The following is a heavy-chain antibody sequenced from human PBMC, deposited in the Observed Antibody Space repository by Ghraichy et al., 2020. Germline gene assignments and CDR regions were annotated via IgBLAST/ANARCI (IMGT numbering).Heavy chain of an antibody. J-gene: IGHJ4*02. Sequence: SETLSLTCAVYGGSFSGYYWSWIRQPPGKGLEWIGEINHSGSTNYNPSLKSRVTISVDTSKNQFSLKLSSVTAADTAVYYCAREGPSGDYGFWGQGTLVTVSS. CDR2: INHSGST. V-gene: IGHV4-34*01. CDR3: AREGPSGDYGF. D-gene: IGHD4-17*01. CDR1: GGSFSGYY.